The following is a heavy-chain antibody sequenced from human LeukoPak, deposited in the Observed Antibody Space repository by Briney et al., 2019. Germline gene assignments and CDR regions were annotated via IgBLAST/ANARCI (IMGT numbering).Heavy chain of an antibody. CDR1: GASISSGGYY. CDR3: ARESYDHYFDY. J-gene: IGHJ4*02. V-gene: IGHV4-30-2*01. CDR2: IYHSGST. D-gene: IGHD3-3*01. Sequence: SQTLSLTCTVSGASISSGGYYWSWIRQPPGKGLEWIRYIYHSGSTYYNPSLKSRATISVDRSKNQFSLNLNSVTAADTAVYYCARESYDHYFDYWGQGTLVTVSS.